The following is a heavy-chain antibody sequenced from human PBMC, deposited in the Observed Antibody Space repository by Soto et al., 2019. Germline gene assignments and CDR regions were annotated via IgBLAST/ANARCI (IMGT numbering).Heavy chain of an antibody. Sequence: QVQLVQSGAEVKKPGASVKVSCKASGFTFNSDYIHWVRQAPGQGLEWMAIIDPTGTSTTYAQKFQGRVTVTRDTSASTVYMELNSLRYEDTAVYYCARDYSYGSYYYYYGMDVWGQGTTVTVSS. CDR2: IDPTGTST. CDR1: GFTFNSDY. CDR3: ARDYSYGSYYYYYGMDV. D-gene: IGHD5-18*01. V-gene: IGHV1-46*02. J-gene: IGHJ6*02.